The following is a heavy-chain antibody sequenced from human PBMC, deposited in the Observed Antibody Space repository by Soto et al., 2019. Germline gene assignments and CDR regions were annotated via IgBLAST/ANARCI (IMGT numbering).Heavy chain of an antibody. CDR1: GFTFSSYA. V-gene: IGHV3-30-3*01. D-gene: IGHD4-17*01. Sequence: QVQLVESGGGVVQPGRSLRLSCAASGFTFSSYAMHWVRQAPGKGLEWVAVISYDGSNKYYADSVKARFTISRDNSKNTLYLQMNSLRAEDTAVYYCARTPGDYARFDYWGQGTLVTVSS. CDR3: ARTPGDYARFDY. CDR2: ISYDGSNK. J-gene: IGHJ4*02.